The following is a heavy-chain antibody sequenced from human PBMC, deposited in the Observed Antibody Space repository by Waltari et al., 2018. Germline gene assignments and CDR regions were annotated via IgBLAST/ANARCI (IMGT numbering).Heavy chain of an antibody. V-gene: IGHV4-39*07. D-gene: IGHD6-19*01. CDR2: SYYSGST. J-gene: IGHJ4*02. Sequence: QLQLQESGPGLVKPSETLSLPRTGAGGSISSSSYYWGWIRQPPGKGLEWIGSSYYSGSTYYNPSLKSRVTISVDTSKNQFSLKLSSVTAADTAVYYCASGRIAVAVDYWGQGTLVTVSS. CDR3: ASGRIAVAVDY. CDR1: GGSISSSSYY.